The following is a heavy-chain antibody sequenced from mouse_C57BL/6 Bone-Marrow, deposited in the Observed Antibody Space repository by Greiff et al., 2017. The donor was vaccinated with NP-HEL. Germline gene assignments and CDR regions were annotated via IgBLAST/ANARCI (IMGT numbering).Heavy chain of an antibody. Sequence: DVKLVESGGGLVQPGGSLKLSCAASGFTFSDYGMAWVRQAPRKGPEWVAFISNLAYSIYYADTVTGRFTISRENAKNTLYLEMSSLRSEDTAMYYCASLYYDYDVGYFDVWGTGTTVTVSS. D-gene: IGHD2-4*01. CDR3: ASLYYDYDVGYFDV. CDR1: GFTFSDYG. V-gene: IGHV5-15*01. J-gene: IGHJ1*03. CDR2: ISNLAYSI.